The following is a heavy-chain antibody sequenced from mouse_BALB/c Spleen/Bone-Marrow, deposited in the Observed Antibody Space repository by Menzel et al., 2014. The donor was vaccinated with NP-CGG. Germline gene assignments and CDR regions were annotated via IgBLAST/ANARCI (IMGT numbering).Heavy chain of an antibody. V-gene: IGHV4-1*02. D-gene: IGHD1-2*01. CDR1: GFDFSRYW. J-gene: IGHJ2*01. CDR2: INPESRTI. Sequence: VQLKESGGGLVQPGGSLKLSCAASGFDFSRYWMSWVRQAPGKGLEWIGEINPESRTINYSPSLKDKFIISRDNAKNTLYLRLNRVRSEDTALYYCARLDYYGYLSYWGQGTTLTVSS. CDR3: ARLDYYGYLSY.